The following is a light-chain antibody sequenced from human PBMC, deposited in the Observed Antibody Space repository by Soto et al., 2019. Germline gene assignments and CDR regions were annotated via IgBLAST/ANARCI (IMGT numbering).Light chain of an antibody. CDR3: QQYGSSPHT. CDR1: QSVSSSY. J-gene: IGKJ2*01. CDR2: GAS. V-gene: IGKV3-20*01. Sequence: EIVWTQSPGTLSLSPGERATLSCRARQSVSSSYLAWYQHKPGQAPRLLIYGASSRATGIPDRFSGSGSGTDFTLTISRLEPEDVAVYYCQQYGSSPHTFGQGTKLEIK.